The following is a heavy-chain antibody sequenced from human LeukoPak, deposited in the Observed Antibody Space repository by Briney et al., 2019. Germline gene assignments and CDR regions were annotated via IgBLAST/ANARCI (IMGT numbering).Heavy chain of an antibody. D-gene: IGHD3-9*01. CDR2: IYYSGST. Sequence: PSETLSLTCTVSGGSISSSRYYWGWIRQPPGKGLEWIGSIYYSGSTYYNPSLKSRVTISVDTSKSQFSLKLSSVTAADTAVYYCARLLRYYDILTGYGYAFDIWGQGTMVTVSS. CDR1: GGSISSSRYY. CDR3: ARLLRYYDILTGYGYAFDI. V-gene: IGHV4-39*01. J-gene: IGHJ3*02.